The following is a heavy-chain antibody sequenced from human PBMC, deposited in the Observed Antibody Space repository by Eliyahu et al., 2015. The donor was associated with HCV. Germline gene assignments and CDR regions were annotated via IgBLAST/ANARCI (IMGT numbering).Heavy chain of an antibody. CDR1: GGXFSGYY. CDR2: IXHSGST. CDR3: ARSGAAAGTGYFDY. Sequence: QVQLQQWGAGLLKPSETXSLTCAVYGGXFSGYYXXWXRQPPGKGLEWXGEIXHSGSTNYXPSLKSRVTISVDTSKNQFSLKLSSVTAADTAVYYCARSGAAAGTGYFDYWGQGTLVTVSS. J-gene: IGHJ4*02. D-gene: IGHD6-13*01. V-gene: IGHV4-34*01.